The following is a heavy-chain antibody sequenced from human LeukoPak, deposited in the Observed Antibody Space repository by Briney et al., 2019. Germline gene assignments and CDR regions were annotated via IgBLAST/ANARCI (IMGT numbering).Heavy chain of an antibody. CDR1: EYNFASYW. CDR3: ALTSAGGAGFDY. J-gene: IGHJ4*02. V-gene: IGHV5-51*01. D-gene: IGHD4/OR15-4a*01. CDR2: IYPGDSDT. Sequence: GESLKISCKGSEYNFASYWIGWVRQMPGKGLELMGIIYPGDSDTRYNPSFQGQVTISAGKSISTAYLLWSSLKASDTAMYYCALTSAGGAGFDYWGQGTLVTVSS.